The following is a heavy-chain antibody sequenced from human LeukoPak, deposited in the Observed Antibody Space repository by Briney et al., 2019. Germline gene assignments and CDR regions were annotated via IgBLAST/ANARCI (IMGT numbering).Heavy chain of an antibody. Sequence: GGSLRLSCAASGFTFSSFEMKWVRQAPGKGLEWVSYISSSGSTIYYADSVKGRFTISRDNAKNSLYLQMNSLRAEDTAVYYCAELGITMIGGVWGKGTTVTISS. V-gene: IGHV3-48*03. CDR3: AELGITMIGGV. CDR1: GFTFSSFE. J-gene: IGHJ6*04. D-gene: IGHD3-10*02. CDR2: ISSSGSTI.